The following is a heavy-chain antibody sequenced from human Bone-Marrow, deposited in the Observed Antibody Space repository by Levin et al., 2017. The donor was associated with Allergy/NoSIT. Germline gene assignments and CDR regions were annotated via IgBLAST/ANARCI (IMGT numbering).Heavy chain of an antibody. CDR2: ISYDGSNK. D-gene: IGHD4-17*01. V-gene: IGHV3-30-3*01. J-gene: IGHJ4*02. Sequence: SCAASGFTFSSYAMHWVRQAPGKGLEWVAVISYDGSNKYYADSVKGRFTISRDNSKNTLYLQMNSLRAEDTAVYYCARADAYGDYFYWGQGTLVTVSS. CDR1: GFTFSSYA. CDR3: ARADAYGDYFY.